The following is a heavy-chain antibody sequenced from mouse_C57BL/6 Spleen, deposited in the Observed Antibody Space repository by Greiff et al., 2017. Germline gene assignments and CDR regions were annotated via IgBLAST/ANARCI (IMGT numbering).Heavy chain of an antibody. CDR2: ISYDGSN. CDR1: GYSITSGYY. V-gene: IGHV3-6*01. D-gene: IGHD2-3*01. Sequence: DVQLQESGPGLVKPSQSLSLTCSVTGYSITSGYYWNWIRQFPGNKLEWMGYISYDGSNNYNPSLKNRISITRDTSKNQFFLKLNSVTTEDTATYYCAREDGYWYFDVWGTGTTVTVSS. J-gene: IGHJ1*03. CDR3: AREDGYWYFDV.